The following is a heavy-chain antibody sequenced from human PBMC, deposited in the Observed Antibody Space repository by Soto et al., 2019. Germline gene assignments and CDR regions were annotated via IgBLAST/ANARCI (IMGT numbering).Heavy chain of an antibody. CDR3: ARGITIFGVVISTGGYNWFDP. CDR1: GGSISSYY. Sequence: SETLSLTCTVSGGSISSYYWSWIRQPAGKGLEWIGRIYTSGSTNYNPSLKSRVTMSVDTSKNQFSLKLSSVTAADTAVYYCARGITIFGVVISTGGYNWFDPWGQGTLVTVSS. CDR2: IYTSGST. D-gene: IGHD3-3*01. J-gene: IGHJ5*02. V-gene: IGHV4-4*07.